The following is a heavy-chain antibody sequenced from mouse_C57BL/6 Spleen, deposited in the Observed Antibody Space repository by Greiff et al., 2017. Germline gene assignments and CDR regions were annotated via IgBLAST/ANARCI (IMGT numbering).Heavy chain of an antibody. D-gene: IGHD2-14*01. Sequence: VKLQESGAELVRPGASVTLSCKASGYTFTDYEMHWVKQTPVHGLEWIGAIDPETGGTAYNQKFKGKAILTADKSSSTAYMELRSLTSEDSAVYYCTRGYKAFFAYWGQGTLVTVSA. CDR2: IDPETGGT. J-gene: IGHJ3*01. CDR3: TRGYKAFFAY. CDR1: GYTFTDYE. V-gene: IGHV1-15*01.